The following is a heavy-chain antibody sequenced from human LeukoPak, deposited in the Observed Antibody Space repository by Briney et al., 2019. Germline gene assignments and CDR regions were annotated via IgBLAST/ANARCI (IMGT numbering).Heavy chain of an antibody. CDR2: IYYSGST. D-gene: IGHD3-16*01. CDR1: GGSISSYY. Sequence: ASETLSLTCTVSGGSISSYYWSWIRQPPGKGLEWIGYIYYSGSTNYNPSLKSRVTISVDTSKDQFSLKLSSVTPADTAVYYCARDLQSGPPVGWGQGTLVTVSS. CDR3: ARDLQSGPPVG. V-gene: IGHV4-59*01. J-gene: IGHJ4*02.